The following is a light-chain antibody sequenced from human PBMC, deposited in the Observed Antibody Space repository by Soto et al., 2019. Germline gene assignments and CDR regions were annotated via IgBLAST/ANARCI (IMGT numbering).Light chain of an antibody. CDR2: GAS. V-gene: IGKV3-20*01. J-gene: IGKJ1*01. CDR1: QNLRSS. CDR3: HQCDSSPWT. Sequence: EIVLTQSPATLSVSPGERATLSCRASQNLRSSLAWYQQKPGQAPRLLIYGASNRATGIPDRFSGSGSGTDFTLTISRLEPEDFAVFYCHQCDSSPWTFGQGTKVDIK.